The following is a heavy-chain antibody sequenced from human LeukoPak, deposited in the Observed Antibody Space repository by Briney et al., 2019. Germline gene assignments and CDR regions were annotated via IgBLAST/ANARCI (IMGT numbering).Heavy chain of an antibody. D-gene: IGHD2-2*02. J-gene: IGHJ6*03. Sequence: PGGSLRLSCAASGFTVSSNYMSWVRQAPGKGLEWVSVIYSGGSTYYADSVKGRFTISRDNSKNTLYLQVNSLRAEDTAVYYCARDVVDIVVVPAAIQKTYYYYYMDVWGKGTTVTVSS. V-gene: IGHV3-66*02. CDR1: GFTVSSNY. CDR3: ARDVVDIVVVPAAIQKTYYYYYMDV. CDR2: IYSGGST.